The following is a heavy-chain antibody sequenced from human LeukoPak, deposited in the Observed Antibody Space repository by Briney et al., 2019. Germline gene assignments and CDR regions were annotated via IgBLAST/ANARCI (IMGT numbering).Heavy chain of an antibody. CDR3: AKDSESPLVGATYFDY. V-gene: IGHV3-23*01. J-gene: IGHJ4*02. Sequence: GGSLRLSCAASGFTFSSYAMSWVRQAPGKGLEWVPAISGSGGSTYYADSVKGRFTISRDNSKNTPYLQMNSLRAEDTAVYYCAKDSESPLVGATYFDYWGQGTLVTVSS. D-gene: IGHD1-26*01. CDR2: ISGSGGST. CDR1: GFTFSSYA.